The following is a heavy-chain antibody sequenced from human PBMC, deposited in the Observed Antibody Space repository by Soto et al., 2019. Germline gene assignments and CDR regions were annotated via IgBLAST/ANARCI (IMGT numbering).Heavy chain of an antibody. CDR1: GVSFSSYA. CDR2: ISGSGADT. CDR3: AKSFFYDGSGYSAYFDY. D-gene: IGHD3-22*01. J-gene: IGHJ4*02. Sequence: EVLLMESGGDLVQPGGSLRLSCAASGVSFSSYAMTWVRQAPGKGLEWVSSISGSGADTYYADSVKGRFTISRDNSKNTLYLHMHRMRAEDSAVHYCAKSFFYDGSGYSAYFDYWGQGALVTVSS. V-gene: IGHV3-23*01.